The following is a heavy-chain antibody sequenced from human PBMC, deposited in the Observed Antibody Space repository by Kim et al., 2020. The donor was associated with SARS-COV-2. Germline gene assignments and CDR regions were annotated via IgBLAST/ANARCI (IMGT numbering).Heavy chain of an antibody. D-gene: IGHD6-19*01. J-gene: IGHJ6*02. CDR3: AKDEAVAGTYYYYGMDV. V-gene: IGHV3-23*01. Sequence: VKARFTISRDNSKNTLYLQMNSLRAEDTAVYYCAKDEAVAGTYYYYGMDVWGQGTTVTVSS.